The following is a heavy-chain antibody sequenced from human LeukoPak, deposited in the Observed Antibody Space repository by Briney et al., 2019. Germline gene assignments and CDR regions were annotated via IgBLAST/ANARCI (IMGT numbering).Heavy chain of an antibody. D-gene: IGHD2-8*02. V-gene: IGHV5-51*01. Sequence: GESLKISCGGSGYFFHNYWIGWVRQMPGKGPEWVGIIYPGDSDTRYSPSFQRQVTISADKSINTAYLQWSSLKAAAPATYYCPRSYCTDPICFDLDYWGQGTLVTVSS. CDR2: IYPGDSDT. CDR1: GYFFHNYW. CDR3: PRSYCTDPICFDLDY. J-gene: IGHJ4*02.